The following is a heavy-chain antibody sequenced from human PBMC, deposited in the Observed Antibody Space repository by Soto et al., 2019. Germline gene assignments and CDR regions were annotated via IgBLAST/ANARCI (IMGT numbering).Heavy chain of an antibody. Sequence: QIQLVESGGGVVQPGRSLRLSCAASGFMFHAYGMHWVRQAPGNGLEWVAVISFDGSSQYYEESVKGRFTISRDNSKNTLYLQMDSRRAEDTAVYFCVKAGTMAGTGTTPRSFDIWGRGTMVTVSS. J-gene: IGHJ3*02. D-gene: IGHD1-1*01. V-gene: IGHV3-30*18. CDR2: ISFDGSSQ. CDR3: VKAGTMAGTGTTPRSFDI. CDR1: GFMFHAYG.